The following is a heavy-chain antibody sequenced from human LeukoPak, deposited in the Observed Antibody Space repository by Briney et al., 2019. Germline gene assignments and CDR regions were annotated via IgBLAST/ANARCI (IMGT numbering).Heavy chain of an antibody. CDR2: ISGSGGST. Sequence: GGSLRLSCAASGFTFSSYAMSWVRQAPGKGLEWVSAISGSGGSTYYADSVKGRFTISRDNAKNSLYLQMNSLRAEDTAVYYCARDQYYDSSGYYVDAFDIWGQGTMVTVSS. J-gene: IGHJ3*02. CDR1: GFTFSSYA. V-gene: IGHV3-23*01. D-gene: IGHD3-22*01. CDR3: ARDQYYDSSGYYVDAFDI.